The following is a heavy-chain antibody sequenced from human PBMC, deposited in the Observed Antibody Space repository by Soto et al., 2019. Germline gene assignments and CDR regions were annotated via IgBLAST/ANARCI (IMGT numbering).Heavy chain of an antibody. CDR2: IYYSGST. CDR3: ARLISSSWYDAFDI. V-gene: IGHV4-39*01. Sequence: QLQLQESGPGLVKPSETLSLTCTVSGGSISSSSYYWGWIRQPPGKGLEWIGSIYYSGSTYYNPSLKSRVTISVDTSKNQFSLKLSSVTAADTAVYYCARLISSSWYDAFDIWGQGTMVTVSS. J-gene: IGHJ3*02. D-gene: IGHD6-13*01. CDR1: GGSISSSSYY.